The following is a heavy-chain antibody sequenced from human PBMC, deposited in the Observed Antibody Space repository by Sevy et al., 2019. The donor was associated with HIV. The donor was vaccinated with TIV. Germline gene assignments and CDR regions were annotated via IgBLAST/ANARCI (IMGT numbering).Heavy chain of an antibody. CDR3: VRHPWVAKLYFDY. CDR2: IYPGDSDT. CDR1: GYTFTNYW. D-gene: IGHD3-10*01. J-gene: IGHJ4*02. Sequence: GESLKISCKGSGYTFTNYWIGWVRQMPGKGLEWMGIIYPGDSDTRYSPSFQGQVTISADKSISTAYLQWSSLKASDTAIYYCVRHPWVAKLYFDYWGQGILVTVSS. V-gene: IGHV5-51*01.